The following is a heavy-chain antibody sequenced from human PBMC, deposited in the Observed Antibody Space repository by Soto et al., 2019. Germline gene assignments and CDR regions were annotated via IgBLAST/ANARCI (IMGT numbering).Heavy chain of an antibody. D-gene: IGHD3-22*01. CDR2: IYYSGST. V-gene: IGHV4-30-4*01. CDR1: GGSISSGDYY. Sequence: SETLSLTCTVSGGSISSGDYYWSWIRQPPGKGLEWIGYIYYSGSTYYNPSLKSRVTISVDTSKNQFSLKLSSVTAADTAVYYCARATYYYDSSGYPPPVYFDYWGQGTLVTVSS. CDR3: ARATYYYDSSGYPPPVYFDY. J-gene: IGHJ4*02.